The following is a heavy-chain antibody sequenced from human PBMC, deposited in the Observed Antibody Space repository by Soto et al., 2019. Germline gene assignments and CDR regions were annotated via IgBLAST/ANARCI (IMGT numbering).Heavy chain of an antibody. CDR1: GGSISSGGYY. V-gene: IGHV4-31*03. CDR2: IYYSGST. J-gene: IGHJ4*02. Sequence: SETLSLTCTVSGGSISSGGYYWSWIRQHPGKGLEWIGYIYYSGSTYYNPSLKSRVTISVDTSKNQFSLKLSSVTAADTAVYYCARASPRIAAAGTPFDYWGQGTLVTVSS. D-gene: IGHD6-13*01. CDR3: ARASPRIAAAGTPFDY.